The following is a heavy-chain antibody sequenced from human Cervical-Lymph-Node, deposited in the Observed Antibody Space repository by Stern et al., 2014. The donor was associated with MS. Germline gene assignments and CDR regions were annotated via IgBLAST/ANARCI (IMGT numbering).Heavy chain of an antibody. Sequence: QLQLQESGPGLVKPSETLSLTCAVSGDSISSYTHYWAWIRQPPGKGLEWIGSVYYSGATYYNPSLKSPVTLSVTTSKNPSSLGLTSVTAADTAVYYCAKHACTGAACPFDLWGQGTLVTVSS. D-gene: IGHD2-8*02. V-gene: IGHV4-39*01. CDR3: AKHACTGAACPFDL. CDR2: VYYSGAT. J-gene: IGHJ4*02. CDR1: GDSISSYTHY.